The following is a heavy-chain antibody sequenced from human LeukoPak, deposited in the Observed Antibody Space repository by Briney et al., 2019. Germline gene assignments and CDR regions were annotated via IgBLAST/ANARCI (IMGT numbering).Heavy chain of an antibody. CDR1: GYTFTGYY. V-gene: IGHV1-69*05. D-gene: IGHD3-10*01. J-gene: IGHJ4*02. CDR2: IIPIFGTA. Sequence: VASVKVSCKASGYTFTGYYMHWVRQAPGQGLEWMGRIIPIFGTANYAQKFQGRVTITTDESTSTAYMELSSLRSEDTAVYYCARESSYYYGSGSSLDYWGQGTLVTVSS. CDR3: ARESSYYYGSGSSLDY.